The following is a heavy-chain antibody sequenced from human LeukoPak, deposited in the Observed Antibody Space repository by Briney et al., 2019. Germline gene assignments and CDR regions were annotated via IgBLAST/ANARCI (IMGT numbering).Heavy chain of an antibody. CDR2: INHSGST. V-gene: IGHV4-34*01. J-gene: IGHJ5*02. CDR1: GGSFSGYY. D-gene: IGHD3-3*01. Sequence: PAETLSLTCAVYGGSFSGYYWSWLRQPPGKGLEWIGEINHSGSTNYNPPLKSQVTISVDTSKNQFSLKLSSVTAADTAVYYCARGARYYDFWSGYYLAAFDPWGQGTLVTVSS. CDR3: ARGARYYDFWSGYYLAAFDP.